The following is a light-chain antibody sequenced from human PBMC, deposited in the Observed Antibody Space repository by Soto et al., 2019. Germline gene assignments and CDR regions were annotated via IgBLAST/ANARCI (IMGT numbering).Light chain of an antibody. Sequence: DIQMTQSTSSLSASIGDRVTITCRASLSIANSLNWYQQRPGKAPNLLIYAASNLQSGFPSRFSGSGSGTEFTLTISSLQPEDFATYCCQHRYTTPTWTFGQGTRVEIK. V-gene: IGKV1-39*01. J-gene: IGKJ1*01. CDR3: QHRYTTPTWT. CDR2: AAS. CDR1: LSIANS.